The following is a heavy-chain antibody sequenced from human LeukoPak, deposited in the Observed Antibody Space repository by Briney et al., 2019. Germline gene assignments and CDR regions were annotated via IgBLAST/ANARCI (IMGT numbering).Heavy chain of an antibody. D-gene: IGHD2-2*01. CDR1: GYSFTNYW. CDR3: ARAERYCSSTSCYHYGMDV. Sequence: GESLKISCKGSGYSFTNYWISWVRQMPGKGLEWMGIIYPGDSDTRYSPSFQGQVTISADKSISTAYLQWSSLKASDTAMYYCARAERYCSSTSCYHYGMDVWGQGTTVTVS. J-gene: IGHJ6*02. CDR2: IYPGDSDT. V-gene: IGHV5-51*01.